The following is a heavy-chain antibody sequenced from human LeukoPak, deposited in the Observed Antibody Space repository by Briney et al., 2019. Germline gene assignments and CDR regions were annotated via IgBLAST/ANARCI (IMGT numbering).Heavy chain of an antibody. CDR3: ASPAITDY. CDR2: IRYNGSTK. D-gene: IGHD1-14*01. Sequence: SLRLSYPASVFTFNSYCMHLVGQAPGTGVELVACIRYNGSTKYYADSEKGRFTISRDNSKNTLYLQMNSLRAEDTAVYYCASPAITDYWGQGTLVTVSS. CDR1: VFTFNSYC. V-gene: IGHV3-30*02. J-gene: IGHJ4*02.